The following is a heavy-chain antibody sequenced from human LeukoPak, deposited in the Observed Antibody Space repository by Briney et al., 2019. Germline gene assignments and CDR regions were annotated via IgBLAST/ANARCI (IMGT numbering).Heavy chain of an antibody. J-gene: IGHJ4*02. CDR1: GFTFINYA. CDR2: TVGGRPDT. V-gene: IGHV3-23*01. CDR3: TKAPVRSCTGTFCYPFDY. Sequence: GGSLRLSCAASGFTFINYAMSWVRQTPGKGLEWVSATVGGRPDTYHADSVRGRFTVSRDNSMNTLYLQMSSLRVEDTAVYYCTKAPVRSCTGTFCYPFDYWGQGILVTVSS. D-gene: IGHD2-8*02.